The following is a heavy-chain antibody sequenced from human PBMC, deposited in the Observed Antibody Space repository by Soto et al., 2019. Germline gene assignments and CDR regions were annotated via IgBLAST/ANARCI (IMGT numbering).Heavy chain of an antibody. V-gene: IGHV1-69*13. CDR1: GGTFSSYA. D-gene: IGHD5-12*01. Sequence: ASVKVSCKASGGTFSSYAISWVRQAPGQGLEWMGGIVPIVGTTTYAQKFQGRVTITADEATSTAYMQLSRLRSDDTAVYYCVRVVAIPGYPDHWGKGTLVTVAS. CDR2: IVPIVGTT. CDR3: VRVVAIPGYPDH. J-gene: IGHJ4*02.